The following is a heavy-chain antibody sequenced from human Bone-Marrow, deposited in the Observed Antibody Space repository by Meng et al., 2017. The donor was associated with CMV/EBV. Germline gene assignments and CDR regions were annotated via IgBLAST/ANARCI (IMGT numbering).Heavy chain of an antibody. Sequence: SETLSLTCTVSGGSISSYYWSWIRQPPGKGLEWIGYIYYSGSTNYNPSLKSRVTISVDTSKNQFSLKLSSVTAADTAVYYCAREATVSLAYYFDYWGQGPRSPSPQ. CDR2: IYYSGST. J-gene: IGHJ4*02. CDR3: AREATVSLAYYFDY. V-gene: IGHV4-59*01. CDR1: GGSISSYY. D-gene: IGHD4-17*01.